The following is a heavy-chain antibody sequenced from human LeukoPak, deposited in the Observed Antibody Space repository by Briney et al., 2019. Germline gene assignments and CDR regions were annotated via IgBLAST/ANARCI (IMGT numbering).Heavy chain of an antibody. D-gene: IGHD2-15*01. Sequence: SETLSLTCAVYGGSFSGYYWSWIRQPPGKGLEWIGVINHSGSTNYNPSLKSRVTITVDTSKNQFSLKLSSVTAADTAVYYCARVSPYCSGGSCYFDYWGQGTLVTVSS. V-gene: IGHV4-34*01. CDR2: INHSGST. J-gene: IGHJ4*02. CDR3: ARVSPYCSGGSCYFDY. CDR1: GGSFSGYY.